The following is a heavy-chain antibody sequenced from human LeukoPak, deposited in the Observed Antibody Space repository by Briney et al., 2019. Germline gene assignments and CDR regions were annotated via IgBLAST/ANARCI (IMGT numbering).Heavy chain of an antibody. CDR2: INHSGTT. Sequence: SETLSLTCAVYGGSFSGYYWSWIRQPPGKGLEWIGEINHSGTTNYNPSLKSRLSISVDTSKNQCSLNLSSVTAADTAVYYCARGRESQLVFPGMDVWGQGTTVIVSS. CDR3: ARGRESQLVFPGMDV. J-gene: IGHJ6*02. CDR1: GGSFSGYY. D-gene: IGHD2-2*01. V-gene: IGHV4-34*01.